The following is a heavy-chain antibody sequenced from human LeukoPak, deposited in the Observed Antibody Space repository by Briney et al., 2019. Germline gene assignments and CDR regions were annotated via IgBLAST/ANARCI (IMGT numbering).Heavy chain of an antibody. CDR1: GYTFTSYD. J-gene: IGHJ4*02. CDR2: MNSNSGNT. CDR3: ARGASRSFDY. Sequence: ASVKVSCKASGYTFTSYDINWVRQAPGQGLEWMGWMNSNSGNTGYAQKFQGRLTITRITSISTAYMELSSLRFEDTAVYYCARGASRSFDYWGQGTLVTVSS. V-gene: IGHV1-8*03. D-gene: IGHD2-15*01.